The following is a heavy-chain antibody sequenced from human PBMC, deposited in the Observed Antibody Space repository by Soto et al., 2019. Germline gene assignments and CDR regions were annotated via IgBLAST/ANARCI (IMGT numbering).Heavy chain of an antibody. CDR1: GYTFTGYY. CDR3: ARGGGASCGLVHYYYSGVAV. V-gene: IGHV1-2*04. D-gene: IGHD2-21*01. J-gene: IGHJ6*02. CDR2: INPNSCGT. Sequence: QVQLVQSGAEVKKPGASVKVSCKASGYTFTGYYMHWVRQAPGQGLEWMGWINPNSCGTNYAQKFQGWVTMTRDTSISTAYMEVSRPRSDDTDVYYRARGGGASCGLVHYYYSGVAVWGQGTTVTVSS.